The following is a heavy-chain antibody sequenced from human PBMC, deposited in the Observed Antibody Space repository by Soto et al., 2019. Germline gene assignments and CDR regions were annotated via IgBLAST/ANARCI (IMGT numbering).Heavy chain of an antibody. Sequence: PGGSLRLSCAASGFTFSAYWMSWVRQAPGKGLEFVGEIKQDGSASSYVDSVKGRFTISRDNAKNSLYLQMNSLRAEDTAVYYCARDSMTGLNWFDPWGQGTLVTVSS. D-gene: IGHD3-9*01. CDR2: IKQDGSAS. CDR1: GFTFSAYW. V-gene: IGHV3-7*01. CDR3: ARDSMTGLNWFDP. J-gene: IGHJ5*02.